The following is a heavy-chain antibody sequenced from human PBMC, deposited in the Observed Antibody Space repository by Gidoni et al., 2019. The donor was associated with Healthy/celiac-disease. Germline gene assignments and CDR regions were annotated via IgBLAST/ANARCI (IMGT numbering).Heavy chain of an antibody. V-gene: IGHV4-30-2*01. Sequence: QLQLQESGSGLVKPSQTLSLTCAVPGGSISSGGYSWSWIRQPPGKGLEWIGYIYHSGSTYYNPSLKSRVTISVDRSKNQFSLKLSSVTAADTAVYYCARDKYYDSSPYFDYWGQGTLVTVSS. J-gene: IGHJ4*02. CDR2: IYHSGST. CDR1: GGSISSGGYS. CDR3: ARDKYYDSSPYFDY. D-gene: IGHD3-22*01.